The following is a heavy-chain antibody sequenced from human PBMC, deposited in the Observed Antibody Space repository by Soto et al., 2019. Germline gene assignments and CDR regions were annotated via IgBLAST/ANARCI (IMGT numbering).Heavy chain of an antibody. V-gene: IGHV3-7*05. J-gene: IGHJ3*02. Sequence: EAQLVESGGGLVQPGGSLRLSCEASGFSLGSYWMTWVRQAPGKGLECVANIKKYGSRTSYLDSVRGRFTISRDNVGNSLSLQMDSLRAEDTGLYFCARDVSPGTSTLYLDAFDIWGQGTMVTVSS. D-gene: IGHD2-8*01. CDR2: IKKYGSRT. CDR1: GFSLGSYW. CDR3: ARDVSPGTSTLYLDAFDI.